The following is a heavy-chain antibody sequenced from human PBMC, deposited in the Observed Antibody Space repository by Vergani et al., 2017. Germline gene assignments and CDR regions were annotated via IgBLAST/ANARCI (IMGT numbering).Heavy chain of an antibody. D-gene: IGHD2-2*02. CDR3: ATIGYMRWGYYFDY. CDR1: GDSISSNNC. V-gene: IGHV4-4*03. J-gene: IGHJ4*02. CDR2: ICHTEDT. Sequence: QVQLQESGPGLVKPPGTLSLTCAVSGDSISSNNCWTGVRRPPGKGLEWLGEICHTEDTKYSPSLQSRVTVSVDESRNLFSLGLNSVTAAATAVYYCATIGYMRWGYYFDYCLQGILVTVSS.